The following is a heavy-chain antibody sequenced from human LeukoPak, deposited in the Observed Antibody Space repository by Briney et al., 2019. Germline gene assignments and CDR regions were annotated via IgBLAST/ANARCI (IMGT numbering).Heavy chain of an antibody. Sequence: SETLSLTCIVSGGSVYSGTYYWSWVRQPPGKGLEWIGYVYYSGSTNYNPSLKSRVTISLDTSKNQFSLRLTSVTAADTAVYYCTRGGLTFGGNWGQGILVAVSS. CDR1: GGSVYSGTYY. CDR2: VYYSGST. D-gene: IGHD3-10*01. J-gene: IGHJ4*02. V-gene: IGHV4-61*01. CDR3: TRGGLTFGGN.